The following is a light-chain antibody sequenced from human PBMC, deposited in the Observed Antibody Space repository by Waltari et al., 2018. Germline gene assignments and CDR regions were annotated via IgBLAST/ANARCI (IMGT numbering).Light chain of an antibody. J-gene: IGKJ2*01. CDR3: LQGTHWPPHT. V-gene: IGKV2-30*02. Sequence: DVVLTQSPLSLPVTLGQSASISCRSSQSLVHSNGNTYLNWFHQRPGQSPRRLIYLVSNRDSGVPATFSGSGSDTDFTLKINRVEAEDVGIYYCLQGTHWPPHTFGQGTKVEI. CDR2: LVS. CDR1: QSLVHSNGNTY.